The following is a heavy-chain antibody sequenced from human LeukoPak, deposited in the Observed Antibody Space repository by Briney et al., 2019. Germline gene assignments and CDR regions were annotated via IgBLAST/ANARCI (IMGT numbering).Heavy chain of an antibody. CDR2: ISGSGGST. CDR1: GFTFSSYA. D-gene: IGHD6-19*01. CDR3: AKGKQWPGGYFDY. Sequence: AGGSLRLSCAASGFTFSSYAMSWVRQAPGKGLEWVSAISGSGGSTYYADSVKGRFTISRDNSKNTLYLQMNSLRAEDTAVYYCAKGKQWPGGYFDYWGQGALGTVSS. J-gene: IGHJ4*02. V-gene: IGHV3-23*01.